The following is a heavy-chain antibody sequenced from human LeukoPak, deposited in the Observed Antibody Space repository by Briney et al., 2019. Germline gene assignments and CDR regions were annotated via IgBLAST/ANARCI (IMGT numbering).Heavy chain of an antibody. D-gene: IGHD1-26*01. CDR3: ARAISVAGGGYYLDP. J-gene: IGHJ5*02. CDR2: SSSRSCYK. CDR1: GVTFSSYS. V-gene: IGHV3-21*01. Sequence: PGGSLRLSCAASGVTFSSYSMNWGRHAPRKGLEWVSSSSSRSCYKYYAGSVKGRFTISRESAWNSVSLQMDSLRGDDTAVYYCARAISVAGGGYYLDPWGEGTLVTVSS.